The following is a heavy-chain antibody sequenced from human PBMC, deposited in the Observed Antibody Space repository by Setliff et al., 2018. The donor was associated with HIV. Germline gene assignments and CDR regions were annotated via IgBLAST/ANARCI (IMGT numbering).Heavy chain of an antibody. CDR2: IIPILGVA. D-gene: IGHD3-3*01. CDR1: RSTFNSHT. V-gene: IGHV1-69*02. Sequence: SVKVSCKASRSTFNSHTINWVRQAPGQGLDWMGRIIPILGVANYAQGFQGKVTITADKSTSTAYMELASLRFDDTAMYYCVRGVQSPPHYSYYYMDVWGEGTMVTVS. CDR3: VRGVQSPPHYSYYYMDV. J-gene: IGHJ6*03.